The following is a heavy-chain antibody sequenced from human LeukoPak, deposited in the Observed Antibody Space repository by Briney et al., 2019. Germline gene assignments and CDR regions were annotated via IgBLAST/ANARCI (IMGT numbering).Heavy chain of an antibody. V-gene: IGHV3-21*01. D-gene: IGHD5-18*01. CDR1: GFTFSSYN. CDR2: ISSSSYT. CDR3: ARDQNTYGYCYFDY. Sequence: GGSLRLSCAASGFTFSSYNMNWVRQAPGKGLEWVSSISSSSYTYYAASVRGRFTISRDNAKNSLYLQMNSLRAEDTAVYYCARDQNTYGYCYFDYWGQGTLVTASS. J-gene: IGHJ4*02.